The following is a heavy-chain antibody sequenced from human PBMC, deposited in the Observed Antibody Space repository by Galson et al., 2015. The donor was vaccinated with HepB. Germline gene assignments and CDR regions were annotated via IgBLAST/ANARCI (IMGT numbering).Heavy chain of an antibody. J-gene: IGHJ4*02. CDR3: ARGPHIAVTGKKRLDF. V-gene: IGHV3-7*04. CDR1: GFTFTGHW. D-gene: IGHD6-19*01. Sequence: SLRLSCAASGFTFTGHWMTWVRQAPGKGLEWVANIKQDGSEKYYVDSVKGRFTISRDNAKNSLYLQMNSLRAEDTAVYYCARGPHIAVTGKKRLDFWGQGTLVTVSS. CDR2: IKQDGSEK.